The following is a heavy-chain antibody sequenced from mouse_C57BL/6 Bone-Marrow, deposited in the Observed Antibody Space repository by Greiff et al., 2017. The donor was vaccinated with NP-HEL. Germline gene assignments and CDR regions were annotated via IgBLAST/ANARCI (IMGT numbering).Heavy chain of an antibody. J-gene: IGHJ4*01. V-gene: IGHV5-6*02. Sequence: EVKVVESGGDLVKPGGSLKLSCAASGFTFSSYGMSWVRQTPDKRLEWVATISSGGSYTYYPDSVKGRFTISRDNAKNTLYLQMSSLKSEDTAMYYCARRDAMDYWGQGTSVTVSS. CDR2: ISSGGSYT. CDR1: GFTFSSYG. CDR3: ARRDAMDY.